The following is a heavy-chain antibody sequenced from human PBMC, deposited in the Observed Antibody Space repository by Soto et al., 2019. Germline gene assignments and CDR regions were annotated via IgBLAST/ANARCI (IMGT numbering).Heavy chain of an antibody. CDR2: ISSSSSYI. V-gene: IGHV3-21*01. J-gene: IGHJ3*02. CDR3: ARGGYDSSGYYYTPSAFDT. Sequence: PGGSLRLSCAASGFTFSSYSMNWVRQAPGKGLEWVSSISSSSSYIYYADSVKGRFTISRDNAKNSLYLQMNSLRAEDTAVYYCARGGYDSSGYYYTPSAFDTWGQGTMVTVSS. D-gene: IGHD3-22*01. CDR1: GFTFSSYS.